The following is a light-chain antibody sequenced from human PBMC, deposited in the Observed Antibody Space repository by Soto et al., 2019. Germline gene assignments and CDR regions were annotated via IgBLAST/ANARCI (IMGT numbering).Light chain of an antibody. CDR2: GAS. Sequence: EIVLTQSPGTLSLSPGERATLSCRASQSVSSSYLAWYQQKPGQAPRLLIYGASSRATSIPDRFSGSGSGTAFTLTISRLEPEDFAVYYCQQYGSSPLYTFGQGTKLEIK. CDR3: QQYGSSPLYT. CDR1: QSVSSSY. V-gene: IGKV3-20*01. J-gene: IGKJ2*01.